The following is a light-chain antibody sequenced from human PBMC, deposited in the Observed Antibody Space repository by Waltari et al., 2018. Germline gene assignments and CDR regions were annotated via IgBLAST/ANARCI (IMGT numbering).Light chain of an antibody. J-gene: IGLJ2*01. CDR2: EVS. CDR3: SSYTTSSTLGVV. Sequence: QSALTQPASVSGSPGQSITISCTGTSSDVGGYNFASWYQHHPGKAPKLIIYEVSNRPSGVSNRFSGSKSGNTASLTISGLQAEDEADYYCSSYTTSSTLGVVFGGGTKLTVL. CDR1: SSDVGGYNF. V-gene: IGLV2-14*01.